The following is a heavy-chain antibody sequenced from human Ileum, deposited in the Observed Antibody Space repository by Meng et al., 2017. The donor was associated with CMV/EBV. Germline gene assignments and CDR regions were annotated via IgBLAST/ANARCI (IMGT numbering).Heavy chain of an antibody. CDR2: IRHDGSNI. Sequence: EVQLVQCGVGLVQPGGFLRLVCEVSGFSMSDYWMHWVRQTPGKGLMWLSRIRHDGSNIYYADSVKGRITISRDNAKNSLYLEINSLKVEDTAVYYCALEERRLASFDYWGQGILVTVSS. CDR3: ALEERRLASFDY. J-gene: IGHJ4*02. D-gene: IGHD3-9*01. V-gene: IGHV3-74*01. CDR1: GFSMSDYW.